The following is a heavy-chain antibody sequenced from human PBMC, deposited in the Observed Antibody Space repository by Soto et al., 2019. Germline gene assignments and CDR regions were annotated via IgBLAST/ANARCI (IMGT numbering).Heavy chain of an antibody. CDR3: ARGSITMVRGVISYYYYYGMDV. D-gene: IGHD3-10*01. V-gene: IGHV4-59*12. CDR2: IHYNGST. CDR1: GDSISSYS. Sequence: SETLSLTCTVSGDSISSYSWSWIRQPPGKGLEWIGNIHYNGSTNYNPSLKSRVTISVDTSKNQFSLKLSSVTAADTAVYYCARGSITMVRGVISYYYYYGMDVWGQGTTVTVSS. J-gene: IGHJ6*02.